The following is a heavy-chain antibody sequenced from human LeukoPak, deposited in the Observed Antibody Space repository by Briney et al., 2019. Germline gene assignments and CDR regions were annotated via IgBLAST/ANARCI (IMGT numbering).Heavy chain of an antibody. Sequence: GGSLRLSCAASELTFTKYSMHWVRQAPGKGLVWVSRITDDGSRTTYADSVGGRFTISRDNAKNTVYLQMNSLRPEDAAVYYCATGLGHYYDYWGQGTLVTVSS. CDR3: ATGLGHYYDY. V-gene: IGHV3-74*01. CDR2: ITDDGSRT. J-gene: IGHJ4*02. CDR1: ELTFTKYS. D-gene: IGHD3-16*01.